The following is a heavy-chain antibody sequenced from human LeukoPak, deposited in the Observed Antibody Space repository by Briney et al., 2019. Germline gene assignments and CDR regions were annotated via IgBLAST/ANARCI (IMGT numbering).Heavy chain of an antibody. J-gene: IGHJ4*02. CDR2: IRYDGSNK. CDR3: AKEHWSKEFAVYGNGNFDY. V-gene: IGHV3-30*02. D-gene: IGHD3-16*02. Sequence: GGSLRLPCAASGFTFSSYGMHWVRQAPGKGLEWVAFIRYDGSNKYYADSVKGRFTISRDNSKNTLYLQMNSLRAEDTAVYYCAKEHWSKEFAVYGNGNFDYWGQGTLVTVSS. CDR1: GFTFSSYG.